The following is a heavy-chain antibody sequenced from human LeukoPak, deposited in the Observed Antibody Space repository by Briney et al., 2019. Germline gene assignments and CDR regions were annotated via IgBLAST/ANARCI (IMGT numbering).Heavy chain of an antibody. CDR3: ARFGITGTTIAFDY. CDR2: ISSSGSTM. D-gene: IGHD1-20*01. Sequence: GGSLRLSCAASGFTFSDYYMSWIRQAPGKGLEWVSYISSSGSTMYYADSVKGRFTISRDNAKNSLYLQMNSLRAEDTAVYYCARFGITGTTIAFDYWGQGTLVTVSS. J-gene: IGHJ4*02. V-gene: IGHV3-11*01. CDR1: GFTFSDYY.